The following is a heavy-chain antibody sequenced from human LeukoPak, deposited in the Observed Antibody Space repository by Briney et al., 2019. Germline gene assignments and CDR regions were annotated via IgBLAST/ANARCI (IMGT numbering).Heavy chain of an antibody. CDR2: INAGNGNT. CDR1: GYTFTSYA. J-gene: IGHJ4*02. D-gene: IGHD1-1*01. Sequence: ASVKVSCKASGYTFTSYAMHWVRQAPGQRLEWMGWINAGNGNTKYSQKFQGRVTMTEDTSTDTAYMELSSLRSEDTAVYYCATETGTGNYWGQGTLVTVSS. CDR3: ATETGTGNY. V-gene: IGHV1-3*01.